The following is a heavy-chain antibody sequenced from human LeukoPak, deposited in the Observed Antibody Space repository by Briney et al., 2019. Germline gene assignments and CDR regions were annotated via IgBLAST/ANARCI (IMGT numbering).Heavy chain of an antibody. D-gene: IGHD3-3*01. CDR1: GFPFSSYG. J-gene: IGHJ4*02. Sequence: GGSLRLSCAASGFPFSSYGMHWVRQAPGKGLEWVAVISYDGSNKYYADSVKGRFTISRDNSKNTLYLQMNSLRAEDTAVYYCAKDREWSLDYWGQGTLVTVSS. CDR3: AKDREWSLDY. V-gene: IGHV3-30*18. CDR2: ISYDGSNK.